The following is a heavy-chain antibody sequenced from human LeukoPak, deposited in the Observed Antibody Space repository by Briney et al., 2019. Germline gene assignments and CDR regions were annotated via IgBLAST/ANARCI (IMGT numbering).Heavy chain of an antibody. Sequence: GESLKISCKGSGYSFTSHWISWVRQMPGKGLEWMGRIDPSDSYTNYSPSFQGHVTISADKSISTAYLQWSSLKASDTAMYYCARVTRGYCSGGSCYSVAWFDPWGQGTLVTVSS. D-gene: IGHD2-15*01. CDR2: IDPSDSYT. V-gene: IGHV5-10-1*01. CDR1: GYSFTSHW. J-gene: IGHJ5*02. CDR3: ARVTRGYCSGGSCYSVAWFDP.